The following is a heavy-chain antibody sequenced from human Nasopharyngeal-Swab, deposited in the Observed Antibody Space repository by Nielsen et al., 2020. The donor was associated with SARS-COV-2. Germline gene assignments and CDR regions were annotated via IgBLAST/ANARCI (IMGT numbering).Heavy chain of an antibody. V-gene: IGHV3-33*01. J-gene: IGHJ5*02. D-gene: IGHD3-10*01. CDR1: GFTFSSHG. Sequence: GESLKISCAASGFTFSSHGMHWVRQAPGKGLEWVAVIWYDGSNRYYADSVKGRFTISRDNSKNTLYLQMNILRAEDTAVYYCARDSGSYVWFGGFNWFDPWGQGTLVTVSS. CDR3: ARDSGSYVWFGGFNWFDP. CDR2: IWYDGSNR.